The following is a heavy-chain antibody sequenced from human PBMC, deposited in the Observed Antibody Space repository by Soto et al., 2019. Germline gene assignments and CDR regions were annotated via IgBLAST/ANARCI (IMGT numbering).Heavy chain of an antibody. J-gene: IGHJ5*02. V-gene: IGHV3-66*01. CDR3: ARTLGHSSGWYELNWFDP. Sequence: GGSLRLSCAVSGFTVSNIYMSWVRQAPGKALECVSVICSSSTTYYADSVKGRFTVSRDDAKNSLYLQMNSLRDEDTAVYYCARTLGHSSGWYELNWFDPWGQGTLVTVSS. CDR1: GFTVSNIY. CDR2: ICSSSTT. D-gene: IGHD6-19*01.